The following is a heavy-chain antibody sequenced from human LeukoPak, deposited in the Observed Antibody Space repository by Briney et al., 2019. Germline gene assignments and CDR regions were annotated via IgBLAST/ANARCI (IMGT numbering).Heavy chain of an antibody. Sequence: PGGSLRLSCAASGFTFRSYEMNWVRQAPGKGLEWVSYISSSGSTIYYADSVKGRFTISRENAKISLYLQMNSLRAEDTAVYYCARDDAMGATIDYWGQGTLVTVSS. CDR2: ISSSGSTI. CDR1: GFTFRSYE. V-gene: IGHV3-48*03. J-gene: IGHJ4*02. D-gene: IGHD1-26*01. CDR3: ARDDAMGATIDY.